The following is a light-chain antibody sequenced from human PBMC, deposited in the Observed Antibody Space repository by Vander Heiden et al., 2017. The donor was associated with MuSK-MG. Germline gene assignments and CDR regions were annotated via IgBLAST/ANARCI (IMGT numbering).Light chain of an antibody. CDR2: DVS. CDR3: SSYTSSTTLV. V-gene: IGLV2-14*01. CDR1: SSDVGGYNY. J-gene: IGLJ2*01. Sequence: QSALTQPASVSGSPGQSITIPCTGTSSDVGGYNYVSWYQQHPGKAPKLMIYDVSNRPSGVSNRFSGSKSGNTASLTISGLQAEDEADYYCSSYTSSTTLVLGGGTKVTV.